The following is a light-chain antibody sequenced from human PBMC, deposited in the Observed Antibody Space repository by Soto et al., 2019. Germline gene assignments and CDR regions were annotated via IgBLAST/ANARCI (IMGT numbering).Light chain of an antibody. J-gene: IGLJ2*01. CDR1: SSDVGGYNY. CDR3: NSYTSSSTPVV. Sequence: QSVLTQPASVSGSPGQSITISCTGTSSDVGGYNYVSWYQQHPGKAPKLMIYDVNNRPSGVSNRFSGSKSGNTASLTISGLQAEDEADYYCNSYTSSSTPVVFGGGTKVTVL. V-gene: IGLV2-14*03. CDR2: DVN.